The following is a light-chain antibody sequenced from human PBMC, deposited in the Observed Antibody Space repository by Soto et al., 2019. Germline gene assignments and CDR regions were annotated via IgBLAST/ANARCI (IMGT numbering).Light chain of an antibody. CDR2: ATS. CDR1: QAISSY. Sequence: DIQLTQSPSSLSASVGDRVTITCRASQAISSYLAWYQQKPGKVPELLIYATSTLQSGAPSRFSGSVSGTDFTLTISRLQPEDVGTYYCHKYNHAPTFGGGTKVEIK. CDR3: HKYNHAPT. J-gene: IGKJ4*01. V-gene: IGKV1-27*01.